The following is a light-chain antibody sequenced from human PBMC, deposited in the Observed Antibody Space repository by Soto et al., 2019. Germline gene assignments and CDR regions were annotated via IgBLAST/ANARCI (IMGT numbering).Light chain of an antibody. CDR3: QQYGRA. CDR1: QSVSSSY. V-gene: IGKV3-20*01. J-gene: IGKJ1*01. CDR2: GAF. Sequence: EIVLTQSPGTLSLSPGERATLSRRASQSVSSSYLAWYQQKPGQAPRLLIYGAFSRATGIPDRFSGSGSGTDFTLTISRLEPEDFAVYYCQQYGRAFGQGTKVEIK.